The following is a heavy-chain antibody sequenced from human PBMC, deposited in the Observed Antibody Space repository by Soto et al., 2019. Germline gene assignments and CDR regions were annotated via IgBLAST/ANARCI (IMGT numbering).Heavy chain of an antibody. CDR1: GYTFTSYY. J-gene: IGHJ4*02. CDR3: ARDLKPPYYYDSSGPLGY. CDR2: INPSGGST. D-gene: IGHD3-22*01. V-gene: IGHV1-46*01. Sequence: ASVKVSGKASGYTFTSYYMHWVRQAPGQGLEWMGIINPSGGSTSYAQKFQGRVTMTRDTSTSTVYMELSSLRSEDTAVYYCARDLKPPYYYDSSGPLGYWGQGTLVTVSS.